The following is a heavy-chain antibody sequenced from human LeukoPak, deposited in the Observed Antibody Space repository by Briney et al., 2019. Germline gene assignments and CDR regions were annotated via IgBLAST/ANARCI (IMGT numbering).Heavy chain of an antibody. D-gene: IGHD1-1*01. Sequence: SETLSLTCTVSGGSISSSSSYWGWIRQPPGKGLEWIGSIYYSGSSFDNPALKSRVTISVDTSKNQFSLKLSSVTAADTAVYYCARTGVGGFDYWGQGTLVTVSS. J-gene: IGHJ4*02. V-gene: IGHV4-39*07. CDR1: GGSISSSSSY. CDR3: ARTGVGGFDY. CDR2: IYYSGSS.